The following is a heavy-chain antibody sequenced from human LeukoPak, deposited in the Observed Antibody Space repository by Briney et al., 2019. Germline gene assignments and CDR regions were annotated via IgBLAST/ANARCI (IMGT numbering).Heavy chain of an antibody. CDR1: GFTFSNAW. CDR2: IKSKTDGGTT. J-gene: IGHJ4*02. CDR3: TTDTGGGYSSGYYLSFDY. D-gene: IGHD3-22*01. Sequence: PGGSLRLSCAASGFTFSNAWMSWVRQAPGKGLEWVGRIKSKTDGGTTDYAAPVKGRFTISRDDSKNTLYLQMNSLKTEDTAVYYCTTDTGGGYSSGYYLSFDYWGQGTLVTVSS. V-gene: IGHV3-15*01.